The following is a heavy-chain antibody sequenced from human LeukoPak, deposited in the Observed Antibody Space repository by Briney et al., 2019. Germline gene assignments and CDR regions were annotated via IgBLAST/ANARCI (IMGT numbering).Heavy chain of an antibody. CDR2: IYTSGST. Sequence: KPSETLSLTCTVSGGSISSYYWSWTRQPAGKGLEWIGRIYTSGSTNYNPSLKSRVTISVDTSKNQFSLKLSSVTAADTAVYYCARDKQLEGNWFDPWGQGTLVTVSS. CDR3: ARDKQLEGNWFDP. D-gene: IGHD6-6*01. J-gene: IGHJ5*02. CDR1: GGSISSYY. V-gene: IGHV4-4*07.